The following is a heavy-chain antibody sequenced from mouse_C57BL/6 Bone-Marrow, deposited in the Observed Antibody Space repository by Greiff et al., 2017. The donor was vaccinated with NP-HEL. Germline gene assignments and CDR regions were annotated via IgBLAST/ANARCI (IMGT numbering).Heavy chain of an antibody. V-gene: IGHV1-85*01. CDR3: ARDYYYGSSYVGFAY. D-gene: IGHD1-1*01. CDR2: IYPRDGST. J-gene: IGHJ3*01. CDR1: GYTFTSYD. Sequence: VHLVESGPELVKPGASVKLSCKASGYTFTSYDINWVKQRPGQGLEWIGWIYPRDGSTKYNEKFKGKATLTVDTSSSTAYMELHSLTSEDSAVYFCARDYYYGSSYVGFAYWGQGTLVTVSA.